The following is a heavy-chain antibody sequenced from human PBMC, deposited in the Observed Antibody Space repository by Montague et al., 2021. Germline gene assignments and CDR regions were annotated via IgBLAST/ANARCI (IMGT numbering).Heavy chain of an antibody. CDR1: GDSISSYEYY. J-gene: IGHJ3*02. CDR3: ARDSPVVEPWVGEHKGAFDI. CDR2: VYKRGDT. D-gene: IGHD3-10*01. Sequence: SETLSLTCSVSGDSISSYEYYWTWIRQPAGRGLEWIGRVYKRGDTNTNPSLRSRLTLSVDTSKNHFSLTLTSVTAADTAVYFCARDSPVVEPWVGEHKGAFDIWGPGTIVTVSS. V-gene: IGHV4-4*07.